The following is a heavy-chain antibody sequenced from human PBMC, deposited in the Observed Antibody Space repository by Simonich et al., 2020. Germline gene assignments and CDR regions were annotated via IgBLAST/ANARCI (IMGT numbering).Heavy chain of an antibody. V-gene: IGHV1-2*02. Sequence: QVQLVQSGAEVKKPGASVKVSCKASGYTFTGYYMHWVRQAPGQELEWRGWVNPNSGGTNYAQKFKGRGTMTRDTSISTAYMELSRLRSDDTAVYYCARARLYSSSHAFDIWGQGTMVTVSS. CDR2: VNPNSGGT. D-gene: IGHD6-6*01. CDR3: ARARLYSSSHAFDI. J-gene: IGHJ3*02. CDR1: GYTFTGYY.